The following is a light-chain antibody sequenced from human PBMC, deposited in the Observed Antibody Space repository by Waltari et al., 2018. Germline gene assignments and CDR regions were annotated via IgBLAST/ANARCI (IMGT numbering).Light chain of an antibody. V-gene: IGLV6-57*01. CDR1: SGSIASNY. J-gene: IGLJ3*02. CDR3: QSYDSSNPWV. CDR2: EDN. Sequence: NFMLTQPHSVSESPGKTVTISCTRSSGSIASNYVQWYQQRPVRSPTTVISEDNQRPSGVPDRFSGSIDSSSNSASLTIAGLKTEDEADYYCQSYDSSNPWVFGGGTKLTVL.